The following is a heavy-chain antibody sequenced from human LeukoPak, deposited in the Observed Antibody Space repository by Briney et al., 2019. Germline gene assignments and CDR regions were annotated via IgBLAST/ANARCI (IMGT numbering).Heavy chain of an antibody. CDR3: TRVIVAVPGYFDYFDF. D-gene: IGHD6-19*01. Sequence: GGSLRLSCTASGYSFSNHYMRWIRQAPGKGLEWVANINEDGSNKWHLGSVKGRFTVSRDNARNSLYLQMNSLRVEDTAVYYCTRVIVAVPGYFDYFDFWGQGVLVTVSS. V-gene: IGHV3-7*01. J-gene: IGHJ4*02. CDR1: GYSFSNHY. CDR2: INEDGSNK.